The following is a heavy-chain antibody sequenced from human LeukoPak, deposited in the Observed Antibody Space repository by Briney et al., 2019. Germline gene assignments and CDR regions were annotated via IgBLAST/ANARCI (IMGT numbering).Heavy chain of an antibody. V-gene: IGHV1-18*01. Sequence: PWASVKVSCKASGYSFSNFGLSWVRQPPAQGLECMGWISAYNGNINYAPKFQGRVTMTTDTSTNTAYMELRSLTSDDTAVYYCARDEKSGWGLHWFDPWGQGTLVTVSS. CDR3: ARDEKSGWGLHWFDP. D-gene: IGHD2-21*01. CDR2: ISAYNGNI. CDR1: GYSFSNFG. J-gene: IGHJ5*02.